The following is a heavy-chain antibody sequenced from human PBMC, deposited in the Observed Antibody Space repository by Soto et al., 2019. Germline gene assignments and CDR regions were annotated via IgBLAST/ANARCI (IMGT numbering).Heavy chain of an antibody. V-gene: IGHV1-58*01. CDR3: AGRYCSGGSCYNYYGMDV. CDR2: IVVGSGNT. CDR1: GLTFSSSA. J-gene: IGHJ6*02. D-gene: IGHD2-15*01. Sequence: SVKVSCKASGLTFSSSAVQWVRQARGQRLEWIGWIVVGSGNTNYAQKFQERVTITRDMSTSTAYMELSSLRSEDTAVYYRAGRYCSGGSCYNYYGMDVWGQGTTVTVSS.